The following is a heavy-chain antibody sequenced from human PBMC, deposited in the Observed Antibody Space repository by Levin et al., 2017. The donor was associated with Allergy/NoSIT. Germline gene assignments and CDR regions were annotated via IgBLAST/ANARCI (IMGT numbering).Heavy chain of an antibody. Sequence: GGSLRLSCAASGFTFSSYAMHWVRQAPGKGLEWVAVISYDGSNKYYADSVKGRFTISRDNSKNTLYLQMNSLRAEDTAVYYCARDYYGSGSYYYSSNLDYWGQGTLVTVSS. V-gene: IGHV3-30-3*01. CDR3: ARDYYGSGSYYYSSNLDY. CDR2: ISYDGSNK. D-gene: IGHD3-10*01. CDR1: GFTFSSYA. J-gene: IGHJ4*02.